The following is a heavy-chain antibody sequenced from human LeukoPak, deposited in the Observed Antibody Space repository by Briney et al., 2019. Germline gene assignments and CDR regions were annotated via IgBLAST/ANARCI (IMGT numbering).Heavy chain of an antibody. CDR3: ARDQGPYGDYYFDY. D-gene: IGHD4-17*01. CDR1: GFTFSSYW. CDR2: IKQDGSEK. V-gene: IGHV3-7*01. Sequence: GGSLRLSCAASGFTFSSYWMSWVRQAPGKGLEWVANIKQDGSEKYYVDSVKGRFTISRDNAKNSPYLQMNSLRAEDTAVYYCARDQGPYGDYYFDYWGQGTLVTVSS. J-gene: IGHJ4*02.